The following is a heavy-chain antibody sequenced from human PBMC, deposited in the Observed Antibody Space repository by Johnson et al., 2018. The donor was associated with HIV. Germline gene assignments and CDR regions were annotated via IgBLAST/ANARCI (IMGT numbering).Heavy chain of an antibody. Sequence: QVQLVESGGGLVKPGGSLRLSCAASGFTFSDYYMSWIRQAPGKGLEWVSYISSSGSTIYYADSVKGVFTISRDNAKNSLYLQMNSLRAEDTAVYYCASVYYDILTGYYYDALDIWGRGTMVTVSS. CDR2: ISSSGSTI. CDR1: GFTFSDYY. V-gene: IGHV3-11*04. CDR3: ASVYYDILTGYYYDALDI. D-gene: IGHD3-9*01. J-gene: IGHJ3*02.